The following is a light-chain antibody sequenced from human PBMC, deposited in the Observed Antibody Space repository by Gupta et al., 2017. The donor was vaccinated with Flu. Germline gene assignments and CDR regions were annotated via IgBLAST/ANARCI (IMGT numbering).Light chain of an antibody. Sequence: QSALTPPASVAGSPEKSITITCTGTNSDIGNYNLVSWYQQHPDNVLRLMIYEGTRRAAGIPDRFSGSKSGTTASLTISGLQAEDEADYYCRSYAGGLWVFGGGT. CDR2: EGT. J-gene: IGLJ3*02. CDR1: NSDIGNYNL. V-gene: IGLV2-23*01. CDR3: RSYAGGLWV.